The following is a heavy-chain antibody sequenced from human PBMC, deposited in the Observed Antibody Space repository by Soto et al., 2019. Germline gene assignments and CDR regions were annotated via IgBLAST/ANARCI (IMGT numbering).Heavy chain of an antibody. V-gene: IGHV1-46*03. CDR1: GYIFTSYY. CDR3: SRVDPGETSPFDH. CDR2: INPFDGSR. J-gene: IGHJ4*02. D-gene: IGHD3-10*01. Sequence: ASVKVSCKASGYIFTSYYTHWVRQAPGQGLEWMGWINPFDGSRMFAQSFQGRVTMTRDTSTSTVYMEVSSLRSEDTAVYYCSRVDPGETSPFDHWGQGTLVTXSS.